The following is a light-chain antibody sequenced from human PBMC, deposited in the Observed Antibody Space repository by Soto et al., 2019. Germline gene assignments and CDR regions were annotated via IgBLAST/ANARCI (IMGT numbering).Light chain of an antibody. CDR2: EVT. J-gene: IGLJ1*01. Sequence: QSVLTQPPSASGSPGQSVTISCTGTSSDVGGYDYVSWYQQHPGKAPKLMIYEVTIRPSGVSDRFSGSKSGNTASLTVSGLQAEDEADYYCSLYTGGNPSYVFGTGTKLTVL. CDR1: SSDVGGYDY. V-gene: IGLV2-8*01. CDR3: SLYTGGNPSYV.